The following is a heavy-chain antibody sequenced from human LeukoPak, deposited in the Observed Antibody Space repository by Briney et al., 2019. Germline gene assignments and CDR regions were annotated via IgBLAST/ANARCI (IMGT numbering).Heavy chain of an antibody. D-gene: IGHD3-3*01. J-gene: IGHJ3*02. V-gene: IGHV1-2*02. Sequence: ASVKVSCKASGYTFTGYYMHWVRQAPGQGLEWMGWIDPNSGGTNYAQKFQGRDTMTRDTSISTAYMELSRLRSDDTAVYYCARVAYENAFDIWGQGTMVTVSS. CDR1: GYTFTGYY. CDR3: ARVAYENAFDI. CDR2: IDPNSGGT.